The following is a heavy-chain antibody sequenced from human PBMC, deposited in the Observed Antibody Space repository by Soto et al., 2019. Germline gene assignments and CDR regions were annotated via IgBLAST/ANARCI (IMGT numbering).Heavy chain of an antibody. V-gene: IGHV1-69*10. CDR3: AGGPFRPSAMDV. Sequence: SVKVSCKTSGDNFKKNVFMWVRQAPGQGLEWMGGTIPALGKTHYIEKFQGRVTITVDDATRTVYMEVRDLTSEDTAIYYCAGGPFRPSAMDVWGQGTTVTVSS. CDR2: TIPALGKT. CDR1: GDNFKKNV. D-gene: IGHD3-10*01. J-gene: IGHJ6*02.